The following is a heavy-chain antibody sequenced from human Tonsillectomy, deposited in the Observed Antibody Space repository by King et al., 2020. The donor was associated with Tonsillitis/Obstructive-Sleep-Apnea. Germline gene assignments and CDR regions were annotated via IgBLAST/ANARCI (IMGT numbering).Heavy chain of an antibody. CDR2: ISSSSSYI. Sequence: VQLVESGGGLVQPGGSLRLSCAASGFTFSSYAMSWVRQAPGKGLEWVSSISSSSSYIYYADSVKGRFTISRDNAKNSLYLQMNSLRAEDTAVYYCARELTGELGYFDYWGQGTLVTVSS. CDR1: GFTFSSYA. V-gene: IGHV3-21*01. J-gene: IGHJ4*02. CDR3: ARELTGELGYFDY. D-gene: IGHD7-27*01.